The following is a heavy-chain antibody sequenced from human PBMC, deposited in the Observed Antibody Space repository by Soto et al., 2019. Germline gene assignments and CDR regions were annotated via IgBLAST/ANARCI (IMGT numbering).Heavy chain of an antibody. J-gene: IGHJ6*02. CDR1: GGTFSSYA. V-gene: IGHV1-69*01. CDR2: IIPIFGTA. Sequence: QVQLVQSGAEVKKPGSSVKVSCKASGGTFSSYAISWVRQAPGQGLAWMGGIIPIFGTANYAQKFQGRVTIPAAESTSTAYMELSSRRSEDTAVYYCARGLGYCSSTSCYKRSNYYYGMDVWGQGTTVSVSS. CDR3: ARGLGYCSSTSCYKRSNYYYGMDV. D-gene: IGHD2-2*01.